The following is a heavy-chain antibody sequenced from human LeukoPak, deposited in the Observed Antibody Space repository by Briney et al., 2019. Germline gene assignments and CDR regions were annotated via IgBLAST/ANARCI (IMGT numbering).Heavy chain of an antibody. CDR3: ARGGRGGRNVYFDS. CDR1: GFTLSTYD. V-gene: IGHV3-13*04. D-gene: IGHD2-15*01. Sequence: GGSLRLPCAASGFTLSTYDMHWVRQGTGKGLEWVSAIGTAGDTYYPGSVKGRFTISRENAKNSLYLQMNSLGAGDTAVYYCARGGRGGRNVYFDSWGQGTLVTVSS. CDR2: IGTAGDT. J-gene: IGHJ4*02.